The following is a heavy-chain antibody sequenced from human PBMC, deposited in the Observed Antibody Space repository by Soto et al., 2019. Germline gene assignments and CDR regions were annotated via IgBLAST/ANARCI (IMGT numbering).Heavy chain of an antibody. Sequence: QVQLVQSGAEVREPGASVKVSCKASGYSFTSLDINWVRQTAGQGLEWMGWMQPSTGRTGYAQKFQGRVTMTRDTSINTAYMXXXXXXXXDTAFYYCARGVSAGVDYXGXGXLVTVSS. CDR1: GYSFTSLD. D-gene: IGHD3-22*01. CDR3: ARGVSAGVDY. V-gene: IGHV1-8*01. J-gene: IGHJ4*01. CDR2: MQPSTGRT.